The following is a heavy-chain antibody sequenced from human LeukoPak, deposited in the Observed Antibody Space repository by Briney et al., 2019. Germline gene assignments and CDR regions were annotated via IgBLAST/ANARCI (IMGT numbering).Heavy chain of an antibody. D-gene: IGHD5-12*01. Sequence: ASVKVSCKASGYTFTSYYMHWVRQTPGQGLERVGIINPSGGSTSYAQKFQSRVTMTRDTSTSTVYMELSSLRYEDTAVYYCARVERYSGYGQGAFDYGGQGTLVTVSS. CDR1: GYTFTSYY. CDR3: ARVERYSGYGQGAFDY. CDR2: INPSGGST. V-gene: IGHV1-46*01. J-gene: IGHJ4*02.